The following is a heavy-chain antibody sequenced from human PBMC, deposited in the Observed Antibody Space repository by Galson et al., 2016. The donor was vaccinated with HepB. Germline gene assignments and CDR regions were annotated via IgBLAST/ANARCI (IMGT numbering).Heavy chain of an antibody. CDR2: ISSSSSFT. Sequence: SLRLSCASSGFNITDHYMSWIRQAPGKGLEWISYISSSSSFTNYADSVQGRFTISRDNAKNSLFLQMNSLRAEDTALYYCARDPGFSRDTPPDPWGQGTLVVVSS. D-gene: IGHD1-14*01. CDR3: ARDPGFSRDTPPDP. V-gene: IGHV3-11*06. J-gene: IGHJ5*02. CDR1: GFNITDHY.